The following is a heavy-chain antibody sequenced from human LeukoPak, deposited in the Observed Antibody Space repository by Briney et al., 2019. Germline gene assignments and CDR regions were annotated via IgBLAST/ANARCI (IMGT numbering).Heavy chain of an antibody. CDR2: LSSSGSTI. CDR1: GFTFSSYE. J-gene: IGHJ6*04. CDR3: ARDYYGSGSYYNAGMDV. Sequence: GGSLRLSCAASGFTFSSYEMNWVRQAPGKGLEWVSYLSSSGSTIYYADSVKGRFTISRDNAKNSLYLQMNSLRAEDTAVYYCARDYYGSGSYYNAGMDVWGKGTTVTVSS. D-gene: IGHD3-10*01. V-gene: IGHV3-48*03.